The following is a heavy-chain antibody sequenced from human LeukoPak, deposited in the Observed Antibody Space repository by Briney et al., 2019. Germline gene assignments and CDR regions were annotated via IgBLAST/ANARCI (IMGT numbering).Heavy chain of an antibody. CDR3: ARDIPSQQNYYYDSSGYPDY. V-gene: IGHV3-30-3*01. CDR1: GFTFSSYA. D-gene: IGHD3-22*01. J-gene: IGHJ4*02. CDR2: VSYDGSNK. Sequence: PGGSLRLSCAASGFTFSSYAMHWVRQAPGKGLEWVAVVSYDGSNKYYADSVKGRFTISRDNSKNTLYLQMNSLRAEDTAVYYCARDIPSQQNYYYDSSGYPDYWGQGTLVTVSS.